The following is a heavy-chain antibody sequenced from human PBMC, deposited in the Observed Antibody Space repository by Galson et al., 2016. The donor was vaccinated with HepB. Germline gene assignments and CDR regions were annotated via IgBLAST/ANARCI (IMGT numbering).Heavy chain of an antibody. CDR1: GFTVSTNY. Sequence: SLRLSCAASGFTVSTNYMSWVRQAPGKGLEWVSVIYSSGSTYYADSVKGRFTFSRDNSKNTLYLQMNSLRAEDTAVYYCAKVRQLAYSYGMDVWGQGTTVTVSS. CDR3: AKVRQLAYSYGMDV. V-gene: IGHV3-66*03. J-gene: IGHJ6*02. CDR2: IYSSGST. D-gene: IGHD6-6*01.